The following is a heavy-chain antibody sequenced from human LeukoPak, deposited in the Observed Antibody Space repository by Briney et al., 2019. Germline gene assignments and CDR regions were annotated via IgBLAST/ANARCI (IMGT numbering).Heavy chain of an antibody. CDR1: GFTVSSYA. D-gene: IGHD1-7*01. CDR3: AKGRYNWNYDNWFDP. V-gene: IGHV3-23*01. Sequence: PGGSLRLSCVASGFTVSSYAMSWVRQHPRKGLEWVSGISGSGGSTYYADSVKGRFTISRDNSKNTLYLQMNSLRAEDTAVYCCAKGRYNWNYDNWFDPWGQGTLVTVSS. J-gene: IGHJ5*02. CDR2: ISGSGGST.